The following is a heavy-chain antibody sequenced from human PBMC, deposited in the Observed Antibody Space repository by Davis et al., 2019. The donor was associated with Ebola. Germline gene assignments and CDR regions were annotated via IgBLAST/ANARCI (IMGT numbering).Heavy chain of an antibody. D-gene: IGHD3-10*01. CDR3: ARRIRFGELFPFDY. V-gene: IGHV1-2*02. CDR2: INPNSGGT. Sequence: ASVKVSCKASGYTFSNYGINWVRQAPGQGLEWMGWINPNSGGTNYAQKFQGRVTMTRDTSISTAYMELSRLRSDDTAVYYCARRIRFGELFPFDYWGQGTLVTVSS. J-gene: IGHJ4*02. CDR1: GYTFSNYG.